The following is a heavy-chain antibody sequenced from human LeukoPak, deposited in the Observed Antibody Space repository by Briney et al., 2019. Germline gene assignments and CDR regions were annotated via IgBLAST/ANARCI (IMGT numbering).Heavy chain of an antibody. CDR3: ARPEQYYYGIDV. D-gene: IGHD1/OR15-1a*01. J-gene: IGHJ6*04. CDR1: GGSFSDYY. V-gene: IGHV4-34*01. CDR2: INHSGST. Sequence: SETLSLTCAVYGGSFSDYYWSWIRQPPGKGLEWIGEINHSGSTNYNPSLKSRVTISVDASKNQLSLKLSSVTAADTAVYYCARPEQYYYGIDVWGKGTTVTVSS.